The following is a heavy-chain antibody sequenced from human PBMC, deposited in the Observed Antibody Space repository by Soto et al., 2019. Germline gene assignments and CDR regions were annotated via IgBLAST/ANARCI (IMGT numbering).Heavy chain of an antibody. V-gene: IGHV4-31*03. CDR2: IYYSGST. Sequence: SETLSLTCTVSGGSISSGGYYWSWIRQHPGKGLEWIGYIYYSGSTYYNPSLKSRVTISVDTSKNQFSLKLSSVTAADTAVYYCARAAMGGSSWPFDYCGQGTLVTGSS. J-gene: IGHJ4*02. D-gene: IGHD6-13*01. CDR3: ARAAMGGSSWPFDY. CDR1: GGSISSGGYY.